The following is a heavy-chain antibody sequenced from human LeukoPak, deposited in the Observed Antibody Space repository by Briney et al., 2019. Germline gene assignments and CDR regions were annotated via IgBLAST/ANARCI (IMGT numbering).Heavy chain of an antibody. CDR2: IYPGDSDT. V-gene: IGHV5-51*01. J-gene: IGHJ3*02. CDR1: GYSFTSYW. D-gene: IGHD2-2*01. Sequence: GESLKISCKGSGYSFTSYWIGRVRQMPGKGLEWMGIIYPGDSDTRYSPSFQGQVTISADKSISTAYLQWSSLKASDTAMYYCARSSSTSWSRGALNAFDIWGQGTMVTVSS. CDR3: ARSSSTSWSRGALNAFDI.